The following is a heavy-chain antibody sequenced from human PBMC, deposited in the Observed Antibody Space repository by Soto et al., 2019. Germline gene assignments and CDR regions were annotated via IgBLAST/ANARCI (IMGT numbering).Heavy chain of an antibody. CDR3: AKGKRGYSYVRALPD. D-gene: IGHD5-18*01. J-gene: IGHJ4*02. CDR2: ISWDGDST. Sequence: EVQLVESGGVVVQPGGSLRLSCAASGFTFDDYTMHWVRQAPGKGLEWVSLISWDGDSTYSADSVKGRFTISRDNSKNSLYLQMNSLRTEDTALYYCAKGKRGYSYVRALPDWGQGTLVTVSS. CDR1: GFTFDDYT. V-gene: IGHV3-43*01.